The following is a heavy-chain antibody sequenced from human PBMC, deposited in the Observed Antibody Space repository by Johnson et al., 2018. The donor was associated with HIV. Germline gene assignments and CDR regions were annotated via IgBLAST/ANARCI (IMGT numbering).Heavy chain of an antibody. J-gene: IGHJ3*02. CDR1: AFTFSSTW. Sequence: VQLVDSGGGLVQPGESLRLSCAASAFTFSSTWMSWVRQAPGKGLEFVANINQDGSVRNYVDSVKGRFTISRDNTKNSLYLQMNSLRAEDTAVYYCARVRNDAFDIWGHGTMVTVSS. V-gene: IGHV3-7*02. CDR3: ARVRNDAFDI. CDR2: INQDGSVR.